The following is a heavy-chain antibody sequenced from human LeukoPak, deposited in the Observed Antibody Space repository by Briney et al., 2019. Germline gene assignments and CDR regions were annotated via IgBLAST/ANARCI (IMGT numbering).Heavy chain of an antibody. V-gene: IGHV3-48*04. CDR3: ARDTRGESDY. Sequence: GGSLRLSCAASGFTLSSYSMNWVRQAPGKGLEWVSYISSSSSTIYYTGSVQGRFTISRDSAKNSLYLQMNSLRAEDTAVYYCARDTRGESDYWGQGTLVTVSS. CDR2: ISSSSSTI. J-gene: IGHJ4*02. CDR1: GFTLSSYS. D-gene: IGHD2-2*01.